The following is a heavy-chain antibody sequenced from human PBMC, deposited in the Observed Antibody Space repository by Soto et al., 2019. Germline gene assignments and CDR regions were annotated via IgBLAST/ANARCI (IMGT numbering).Heavy chain of an antibody. CDR3: ARFAAGSDYYDSSGDFDY. CDR1: GGSISSSSYY. V-gene: IGHV4-39*01. Sequence: PSETLSLTCTVSGGSISSSSYYWGWIRQPPGKGLEWIGSIYYSGSTYYNPSLKSRVTISVDTSKNHFSLKLSSVTAADTAVYYCARFAAGSDYYDSSGDFDYGGQGTLVTVSS. D-gene: IGHD3-22*01. CDR2: IYYSGST. J-gene: IGHJ4*02.